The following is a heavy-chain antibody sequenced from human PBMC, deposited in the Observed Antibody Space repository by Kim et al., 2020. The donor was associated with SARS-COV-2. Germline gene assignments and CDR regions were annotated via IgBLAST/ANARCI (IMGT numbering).Heavy chain of an antibody. Sequence: SETLSLTCTVSGGSISSGDYYWSWIRQPPGKGLEWIGYIYYSGSTYYNPSLKSRVTISVDTSKNQFSLKLNSVTAADTAVYYCARDRYGEYGWVFVIWGQGTMVTVSS. V-gene: IGHV4-30-4*01. CDR1: GGSISSGDYY. J-gene: IGHJ3*02. D-gene: IGHD3-10*01. CDR2: IYYSGST. CDR3: ARDRYGEYGWVFVI.